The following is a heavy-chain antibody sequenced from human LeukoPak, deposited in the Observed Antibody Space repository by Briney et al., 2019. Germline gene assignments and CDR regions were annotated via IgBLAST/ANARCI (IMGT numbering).Heavy chain of an antibody. V-gene: IGHV4-59*01. J-gene: IGHJ4*02. D-gene: IGHD5-18*01. CDR2: IYYSGST. Sequence: SETLSLTCTVSGGSISSYYWSWIRQPPGKGLEWIGYIYYSGSTNYNSSLKSRVTISVDTSKNQFSLKLSSVTAADTAVYYCARGAPWIQLWFNAPYFDSWGQGTLVTVSS. CDR1: GGSISSYY. CDR3: ARGAPWIQLWFNAPYFDS.